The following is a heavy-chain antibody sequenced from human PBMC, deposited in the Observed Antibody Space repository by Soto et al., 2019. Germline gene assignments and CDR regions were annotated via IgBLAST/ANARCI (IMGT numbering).Heavy chain of an antibody. CDR1: GLTFSCYA. J-gene: IGHJ1*01. V-gene: IGHV3-23*01. CDR2: ISGSGGST. Sequence: GGSLRLSCAASGLTFSCYAMSWVLQAPGKGLEWVSAISGSGGSTYYADSVKGRFTISRDNSKNTLYLQMNSLRAEDTAVYYCAKVYSSGWRGNQYFPHWGQGTLVTVSS. D-gene: IGHD6-19*01. CDR3: AKVYSSGWRGNQYFPH.